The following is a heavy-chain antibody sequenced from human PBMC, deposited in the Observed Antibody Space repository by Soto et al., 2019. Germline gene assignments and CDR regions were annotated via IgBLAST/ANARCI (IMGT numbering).Heavy chain of an antibody. D-gene: IGHD6-13*01. V-gene: IGHV4-31*03. CDR1: GGSISSGGYY. CDR3: ARGCIAAAGRPQSYYFDY. CDR2: IYYSGST. Sequence: PSETLSLTCTVSGGSISSGGYYWSWIRQHPGKGLEWIGYIYYSGSTYYNPSLKSRVTISVDTSKNQFSLKLSSVTAADTAVYYCARGCIAAAGRPQSYYFDYWSQGTLVTVPS. J-gene: IGHJ4*02.